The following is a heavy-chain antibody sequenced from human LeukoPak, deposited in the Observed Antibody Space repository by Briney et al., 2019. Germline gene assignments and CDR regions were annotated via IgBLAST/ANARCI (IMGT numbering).Heavy chain of an antibody. CDR2: ISGSGGST. CDR1: GFTFSSYA. CDR3: ATGTGIAVADTFDY. J-gene: IGHJ4*02. V-gene: IGHV3-23*01. Sequence: GGSLRLSCAASGFTFSSYAMSWVRQAPGKGLEWVSAISGSGGSTYYADSVKGRFPISRDNSKNTLYLQMNSLRAEDTAVYYCATGTGIAVADTFDYWGQGTLVTVSS. D-gene: IGHD6-19*01.